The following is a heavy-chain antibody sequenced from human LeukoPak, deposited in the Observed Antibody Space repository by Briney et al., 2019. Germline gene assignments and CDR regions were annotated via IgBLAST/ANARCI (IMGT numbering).Heavy chain of an antibody. Sequence: LQTLSLTCTVSGGSISSGDYYWSWIRQPPGKGLEWIGYIYYSGSTYYNPSLKSRVTISVDTSKNQFSLKLSSVTAADTAVYYCARDNERDSSGYSGYWGQGTLVTVSS. J-gene: IGHJ4*02. CDR3: ARDNERDSSGYSGY. CDR2: IYYSGST. V-gene: IGHV4-30-4*08. D-gene: IGHD3-22*01. CDR1: GGSISSGDYY.